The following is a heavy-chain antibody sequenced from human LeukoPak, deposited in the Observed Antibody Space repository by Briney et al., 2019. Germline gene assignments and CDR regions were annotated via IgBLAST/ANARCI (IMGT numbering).Heavy chain of an antibody. CDR3: ARESGYCSSTSCYKPFDY. CDR1: GGSISSYY. Sequence: SETLSLTCTVSGGSISSYYWSWIRQPPGKGLEWIGEINHSGSTNYNPSLKSRVTISVDTSKNQFSLKLSSVTAADTAVYYCARESGYCSSTSCYKPFDYWGQGTLVTVSS. D-gene: IGHD2-2*02. CDR2: INHSGST. J-gene: IGHJ4*02. V-gene: IGHV4-34*01.